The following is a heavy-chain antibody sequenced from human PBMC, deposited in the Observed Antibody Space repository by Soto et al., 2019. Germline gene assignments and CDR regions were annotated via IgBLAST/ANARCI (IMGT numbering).Heavy chain of an antibody. Sequence: SENLSLTCTVSGGSISSSSYYWGWIRQPPGKGLEWIGSIYYSGSTYYNPSLKSRVTISVDTSKNQFSLKLSSVTAADTAVYYCARRLVHVSYCDYWGQGTLVT. J-gene: IGHJ4*02. CDR1: GGSISSSSYY. CDR3: ARRLVHVSYCDY. V-gene: IGHV4-39*01. CDR2: IYYSGST.